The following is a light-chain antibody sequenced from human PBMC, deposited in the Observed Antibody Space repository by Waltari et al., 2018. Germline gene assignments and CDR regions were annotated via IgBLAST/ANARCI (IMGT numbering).Light chain of an antibody. CDR1: QSLLHSNGYNY. Sequence: DIVMTQSPLSPPVTPGEPASISRRSSQSLLHSNGYNYLGWYLQKPGQSPQLLIYLGSNRASGVPDRFSGSGSGTDCTLKISRVEAEDVGVYYCMQALQTPRTFGQGTKVEIK. J-gene: IGKJ1*01. CDR3: MQALQTPRT. V-gene: IGKV2-28*01. CDR2: LGS.